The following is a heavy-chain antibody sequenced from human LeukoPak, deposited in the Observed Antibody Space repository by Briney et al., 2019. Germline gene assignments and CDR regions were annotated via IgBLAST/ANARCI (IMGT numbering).Heavy chain of an antibody. CDR3: AMGVGAPEDLAVAADFDY. CDR1: GYTFTSYG. Sequence: SVKVSCKASGYTFTSYGISWVRQAPGQGLEWLGGIIPIFGTANYAQKFQGRVTITADKSTSTAYMELSSLRSEDTAVYYCAMGVGAPEDLAVAADFDYWGQGTLVTVSS. D-gene: IGHD6-19*01. J-gene: IGHJ4*02. CDR2: IIPIFGTA. V-gene: IGHV1-69*06.